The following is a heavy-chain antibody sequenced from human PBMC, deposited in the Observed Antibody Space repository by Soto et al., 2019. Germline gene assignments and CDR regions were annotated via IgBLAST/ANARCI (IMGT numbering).Heavy chain of an antibody. CDR3: ARSQYYDILTGLTY. D-gene: IGHD3-9*01. CDR2: IWYDGSNK. V-gene: IGHV3-33*01. CDR1: GFTFSSYG. J-gene: IGHJ4*02. Sequence: PGGSLRLSCAASGFTFSSYGMHWVRQAPGKGLEWVAVIWYDGSNKYYADSVKGRFTISRDNSKNTLYLQMNSLRAEDTAVYYCARSQYYDILTGLTYWGQGTLVTVSS.